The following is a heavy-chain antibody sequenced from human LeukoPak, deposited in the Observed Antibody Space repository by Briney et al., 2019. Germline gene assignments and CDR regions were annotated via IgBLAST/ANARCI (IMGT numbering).Heavy chain of an antibody. CDR1: GYTFTSYG. CDR3: ARDRGAYYYGSGSFFDY. D-gene: IGHD3-10*01. Sequence: ASVKVSCKASGYTFTSYGISWVRQAPGQRLEWMGWISAYNGNTNYAQKLQGRVTTTTDTSTSTAYMELRSLRSDDTAVYYCARDRGAYYYGSGSFFDYWGQGTLVTVSS. V-gene: IGHV1-18*01. CDR2: ISAYNGNT. J-gene: IGHJ4*02.